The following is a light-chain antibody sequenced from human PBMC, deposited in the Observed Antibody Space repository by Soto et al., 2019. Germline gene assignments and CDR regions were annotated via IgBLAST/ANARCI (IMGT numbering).Light chain of an antibody. Sequence: DIQMTQSPSTLSASVGHRVAITCRPSENIVHWVAWDQQKPGKAPKLLIYKAANLADEVPSWFAGSGSGTDFTLTITRLQPDDFATYYCQHYNSFSRTFGQGTKVDIK. J-gene: IGKJ1*01. CDR3: QHYNSFSRT. CDR2: KAA. V-gene: IGKV1-5*03. CDR1: ENIVHW.